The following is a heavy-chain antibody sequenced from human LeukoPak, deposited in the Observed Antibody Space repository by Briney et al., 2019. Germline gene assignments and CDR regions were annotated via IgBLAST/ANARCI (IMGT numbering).Heavy chain of an antibody. CDR3: ARLTFGGVIVRTKYYFDY. CDR1: GGSISSSSYY. D-gene: IGHD3-16*02. Sequence: SETLSLTCTVSGGSISSSSYYWGRIRQPPGKGLEWIVSIYYSGSTYYNPSLKSRVTICVDTSKNQFPLKLSSVTAADTAVYYCARLTFGGVIVRTKYYFDYWGQGTLVTVSS. V-gene: IGHV4-39*01. J-gene: IGHJ4*02. CDR2: IYYSGST.